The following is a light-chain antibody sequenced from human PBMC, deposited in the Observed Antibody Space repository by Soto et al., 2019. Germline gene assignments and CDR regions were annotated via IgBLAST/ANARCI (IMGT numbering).Light chain of an antibody. V-gene: IGLV2-14*01. Sequence: QSALTQPDSVSGSPGQSLTISCTGTSSDVGGYNYVSWYQQHPGKAPKLMIYDVSHRPSGVSNRFSGSKSGNTASLTISGLQAEDEAGYYYSSYTSSSTSVFGTGTKVTVL. J-gene: IGLJ1*01. CDR2: DVS. CDR3: SSYTSSSTSV. CDR1: SSDVGGYNY.